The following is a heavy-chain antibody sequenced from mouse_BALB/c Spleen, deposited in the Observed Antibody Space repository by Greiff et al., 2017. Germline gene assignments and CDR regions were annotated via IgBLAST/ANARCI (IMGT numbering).Heavy chain of an antibody. D-gene: IGHD2-1*01. J-gene: IGHJ2*01. CDR3: ARGQGNYVFDY. V-gene: IGHV5-6-5*01. CDR2: ISSGGST. CDR1: GFTFSSYA. Sequence: EVKLVESGGGLVKPGGSLKLSCAASGFTFSSYAMSWVRQTPEKRLEWVASISSGGSTYYPDSVKGRFTISSDNARNILYLQMSSLGSEDTAIYYCARGQGNYVFDYWGQGTTLTVSS.